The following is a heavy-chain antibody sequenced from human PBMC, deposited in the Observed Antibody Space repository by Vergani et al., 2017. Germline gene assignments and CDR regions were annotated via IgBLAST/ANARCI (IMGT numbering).Heavy chain of an antibody. Sequence: QVQLQQWGAGLLKPSETLSLTCAVYGGSFSGYYWSWIRQPPGKGLEWIGEIKHSGSTNYNPSLQSRVTISVETSKKQFSLKLSSVTAADTAVYYCARGGIAYCSSTSCNPKPRKYWYFDLWGRGTLVTVSS. J-gene: IGHJ2*01. D-gene: IGHD2-2*01. CDR2: IKHSGST. V-gene: IGHV4-34*01. CDR3: ARGGIAYCSSTSCNPKPRKYWYFDL. CDR1: GGSFSGYY.